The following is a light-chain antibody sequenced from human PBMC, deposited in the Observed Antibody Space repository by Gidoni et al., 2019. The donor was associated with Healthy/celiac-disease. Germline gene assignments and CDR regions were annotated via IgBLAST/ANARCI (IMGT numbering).Light chain of an antibody. Sequence: SVLTQSPGTLSLSPGERATLSCRASQSVSSSYLAWYQQKPGQAPMLLIYGASSRATGIPDRFSGSGSGTDFTLTISRLEPEEFAVYYCQQYGSSPWTFGQGTKVEIK. CDR2: GAS. J-gene: IGKJ1*01. CDR1: QSVSSSY. CDR3: QQYGSSPWT. V-gene: IGKV3-20*01.